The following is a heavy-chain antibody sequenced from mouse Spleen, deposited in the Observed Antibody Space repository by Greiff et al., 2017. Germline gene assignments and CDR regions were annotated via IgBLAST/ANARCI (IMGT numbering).Heavy chain of an antibody. V-gene: IGHV5-4*03. Sequence: EVNVVESGGGLVKPGGSLKLSCAASGFTFSSYAMSWVRQTPEKRLEWVATISDGGSYTYYPDNVKGRFTISRDNAKNNLYLQMSHLKSEDTAMYYCARAKTGYYFDYWGQGTTLTVSS. CDR2: ISDGGSYT. D-gene: IGHD4-1*01. CDR3: ARAKTGYYFDY. CDR1: GFTFSSYA. J-gene: IGHJ2*01.